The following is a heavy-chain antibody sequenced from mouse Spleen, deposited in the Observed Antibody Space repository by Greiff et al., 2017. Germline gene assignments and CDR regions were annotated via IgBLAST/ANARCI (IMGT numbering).Heavy chain of an antibody. CDR3: AREVTTDFDY. CDR2: IDPANGNT. J-gene: IGHJ2*01. V-gene: IGHV14-3*01. Sequence: VQLQQSVAELVRPGASVKLSCTASGFNIKNTHMHWVKQRPEQGLEWIGRIDPANGNTKYAPKFQGKATITADTSSNTAYLQLSSLTSEDTAIYYCAREVTTDFDYWGQGTTLTVSS. CDR1: GFNIKNTH. D-gene: IGHD2-1*01.